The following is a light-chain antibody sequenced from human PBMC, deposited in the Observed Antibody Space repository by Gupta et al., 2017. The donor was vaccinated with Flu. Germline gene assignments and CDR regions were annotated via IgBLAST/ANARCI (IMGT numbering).Light chain of an antibody. CDR2: DAS. Sequence: EIVVTQSPGTLSVSPGERATLSCRASQSVSTNLAWYQQKPGQAPRLLIYDASTRATGTAARFSGSGSGTEFSLTISSLQSEDFAVYHCQQYDDWPLTFGGGTKVEI. V-gene: IGKV3-15*01. CDR3: QQYDDWPLT. J-gene: IGKJ4*01. CDR1: QSVSTN.